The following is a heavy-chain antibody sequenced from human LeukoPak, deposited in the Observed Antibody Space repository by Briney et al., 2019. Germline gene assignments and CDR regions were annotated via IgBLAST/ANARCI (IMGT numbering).Heavy chain of an antibody. CDR2: ISWNSGSI. D-gene: IGHD6-19*01. V-gene: IGHV3-9*01. CDR3: AKDMRAVAGHFDY. Sequence: GGSLRLSCAASGFTFDDYAMHWVRQAPGKGLEWVSGISWNSGSIGYADSVKGRFTISRDNAKNSLYLQMNSLRAEDTALYYCAKDMRAVAGHFDYWGQGTLVTVSS. J-gene: IGHJ4*02. CDR1: GFTFDDYA.